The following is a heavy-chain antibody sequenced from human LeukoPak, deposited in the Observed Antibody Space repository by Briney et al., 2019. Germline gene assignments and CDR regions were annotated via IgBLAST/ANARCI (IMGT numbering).Heavy chain of an antibody. Sequence: ASVKVSCKAAGYTFTSYGISWVRQARGQGLEWMGWISAYNGNTNYAQKLQGRVTMTTDTSTSTAYMELRSLRSDDTAVYYCARDWSYCSGGSCRSYNWFDPWGQGTLVTVSS. D-gene: IGHD2-15*01. V-gene: IGHV1-18*01. CDR2: ISAYNGNT. J-gene: IGHJ5*02. CDR1: GYTFTSYG. CDR3: ARDWSYCSGGSCRSYNWFDP.